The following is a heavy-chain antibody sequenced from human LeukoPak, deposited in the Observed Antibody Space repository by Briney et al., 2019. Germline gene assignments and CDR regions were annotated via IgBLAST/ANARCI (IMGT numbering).Heavy chain of an antibody. CDR1: GFIFKRYW. J-gene: IGHJ4*02. V-gene: IGHV3-7*03. Sequence: PGGSLRLSCGASGFIFKRYWMSWVRQAPGKGPEWVANIKENGSEEYYVDSVKGRFTISRDNAKNSLYLQMNSLRADDTAVYYCVKDSPPRYSGSPPAYWGQGTLVTVSS. CDR2: IKENGSEE. D-gene: IGHD1-26*01. CDR3: VKDSPPRYSGSPPAY.